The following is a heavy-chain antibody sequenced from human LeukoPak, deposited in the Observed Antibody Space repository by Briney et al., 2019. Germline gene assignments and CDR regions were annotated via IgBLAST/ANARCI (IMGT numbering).Heavy chain of an antibody. J-gene: IGHJ4*02. V-gene: IGHV4-39*01. CDR3: ARSPGALDY. CDR1: GGSLSSSAYY. CDR2: IYYSGST. D-gene: IGHD7-27*01. Sequence: SETLSLTCTVSGGSLSSSAYYWGWIRQPPGKGLEWIGNIYYSGSTYYNPSLKSRVTISVDTSKNQFSLKLSSVTAADTAVFYCARSPGALDYWGQGTLVTVSS.